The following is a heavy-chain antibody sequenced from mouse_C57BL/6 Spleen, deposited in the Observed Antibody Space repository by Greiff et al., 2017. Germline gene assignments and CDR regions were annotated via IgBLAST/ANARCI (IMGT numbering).Heavy chain of an antibody. V-gene: IGHV1-80*01. CDR2: IYPGDGDT. CDR3: ASKFITGDYFDY. CDR1: GYAFSSYW. J-gene: IGHJ2*01. Sequence: VQLQQSGAELVKPGASVKISCKASGYAFSSYWMNWVKQRPGKGLEWIGQIYPGDGDTNYNGKFKGKATLTADKSSSTAYMQLSSLTSEDSAVYFCASKFITGDYFDYWGQGTTLTVSS. D-gene: IGHD1-1*01.